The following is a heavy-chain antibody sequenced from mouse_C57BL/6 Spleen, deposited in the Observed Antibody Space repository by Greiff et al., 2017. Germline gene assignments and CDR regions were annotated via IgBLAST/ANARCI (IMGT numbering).Heavy chain of an antibody. D-gene: IGHD3-1*01. J-gene: IGHJ2*01. Sequence: QVQLQQSGAELVRPGTSVKVSCKASGYAFTNYLIEWVKQRPGQGLEWIGVINPRSGGTNYNEKFKGKATLTADKSSSTAYMQLSSLTSEDSAVYFCARGGALDYWGQGTTLTVSS. CDR3: ARGGALDY. V-gene: IGHV1-54*01. CDR1: GYAFTNYL. CDR2: INPRSGGT.